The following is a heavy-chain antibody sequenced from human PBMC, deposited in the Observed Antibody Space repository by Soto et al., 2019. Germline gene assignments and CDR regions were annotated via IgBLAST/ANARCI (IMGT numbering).Heavy chain of an antibody. V-gene: IGHV3-23*01. CDR1: GFTFSNYA. CDR2: ISGSGGST. J-gene: IGHJ6*02. Sequence: EVQLLESGGGLAQPGGSLRLSCAPSGFTFSNYAMSWVRQAPGKGLEWVSGISGSGGSTYSADSVKGRFTISRDNSKNTLFLLMNSLRAEDTAVYYCAKHRGATTYYDDMDVWGQGTTVTVSS. CDR3: AKHRGATTYYDDMDV. D-gene: IGHD1-26*01.